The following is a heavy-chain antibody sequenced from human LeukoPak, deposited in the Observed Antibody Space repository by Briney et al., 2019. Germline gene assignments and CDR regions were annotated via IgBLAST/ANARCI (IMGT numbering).Heavy chain of an antibody. CDR3: AKDGPRDGYSLDY. Sequence: GGSRRLAWAASGFTFSSYGMHWVRQAAGKVLEWVGVIWYDGSNKYYADSVKGRFTISRDNSKTTLYLQMNSLRAEDTAVYYCAKDGPRDGYSLDYWGQGTLVTVSS. V-gene: IGHV3-33*06. CDR2: IWYDGSNK. D-gene: IGHD5-24*01. J-gene: IGHJ4*02. CDR1: GFTFSSYG.